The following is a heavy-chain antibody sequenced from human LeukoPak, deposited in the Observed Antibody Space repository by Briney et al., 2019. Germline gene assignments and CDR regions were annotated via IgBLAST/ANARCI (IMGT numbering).Heavy chain of an antibody. D-gene: IGHD6-6*01. CDR1: GFTVSSTY. Sequence: QSGGSLRLSCAASGFTVSSTYLTWVRQAPGKGLEWLSVIYSGGYTYYADSVRGRFFISRDISENMAYLQMNSLSVEDTAVYFCARGRPAHYFDSWGPGTLVTVS. CDR3: ARGRPAHYFDS. CDR2: IYSGGYT. J-gene: IGHJ4*02. V-gene: IGHV3-66*01.